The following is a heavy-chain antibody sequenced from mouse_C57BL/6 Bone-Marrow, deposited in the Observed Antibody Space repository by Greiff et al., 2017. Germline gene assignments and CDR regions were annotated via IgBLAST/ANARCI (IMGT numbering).Heavy chain of an antibody. V-gene: IGHV1-81*01. Sequence: QVQLQQSGAELARPGASVKLSCKASGYAFTSYGISWVKQRTGQGLEWIGEIYPRSGNTYYNEKFKGKATLTADKSSSTAYIELRSLTSGDSAVYFCARDDGDPDYWGQGTTRTVSS. CDR2: IYPRSGNT. J-gene: IGHJ2*01. CDR1: GYAFTSYG. CDR3: ARDDGDPDY. D-gene: IGHD2-13*01.